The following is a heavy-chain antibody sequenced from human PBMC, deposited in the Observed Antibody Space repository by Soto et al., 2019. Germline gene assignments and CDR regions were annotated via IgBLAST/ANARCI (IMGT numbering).Heavy chain of an antibody. CDR3: AKDLGYSYGYWFDP. Sequence: PGGSLRLSCAASGFTFSSYAMSWVRQALGKGLEWVSAISGSGGSTYYADSVKGRFTISRDNSKNTLYLQMNSLRAEDTAVYYCAKDLGYSYGYWFDPWGQGTLVTVSS. CDR2: ISGSGGST. D-gene: IGHD5-18*01. V-gene: IGHV3-23*01. J-gene: IGHJ5*02. CDR1: GFTFSSYA.